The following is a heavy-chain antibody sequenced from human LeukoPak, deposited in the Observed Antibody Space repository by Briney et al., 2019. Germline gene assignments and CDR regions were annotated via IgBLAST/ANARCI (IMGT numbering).Heavy chain of an antibody. Sequence: PSETLSLTCTVSGGSISSGDYYWSWIRQPPGKGLEWIGYIYYSGSTYYNPSLKSRVTISVDTSKNQFSLKLSSVTAADTAVYYCAVDIVVVPGWFDPWGQGTLVTVSS. CDR1: GGSISSGDYY. D-gene: IGHD2-2*01. CDR3: AVDIVVVPGWFDP. CDR2: IYYSGST. J-gene: IGHJ5*02. V-gene: IGHV4-30-4*08.